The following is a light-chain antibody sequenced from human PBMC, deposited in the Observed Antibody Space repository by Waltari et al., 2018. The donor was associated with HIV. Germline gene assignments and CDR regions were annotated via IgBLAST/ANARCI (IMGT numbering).Light chain of an antibody. Sequence: SYELPQPPSVSVSPGQTARITCSEDALPKQYAFWYQQKAGQAPVVVIYKDSERPSGIPERFSGSSSGTTVTLTISGVQAEDEADYYCQSSDISRVFGGGTKLTVL. CDR3: QSSDISRV. CDR2: KDS. CDR1: ALPKQY. V-gene: IGLV3-25*03. J-gene: IGLJ3*02.